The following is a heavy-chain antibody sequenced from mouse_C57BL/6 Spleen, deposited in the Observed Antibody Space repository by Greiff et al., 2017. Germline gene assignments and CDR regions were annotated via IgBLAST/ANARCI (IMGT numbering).Heavy chain of an antibody. Sequence: QVQLQQPGAELVRPGSSVKLSCKASGYTFTSYWMHWVKQRPIQGLEWIGNMYPSDSETHYNQKFKDKATLTVDKSSSTADMQLSSLTSEDSAVYYCARNSYDCGQGWFAYWGQGTLVTVSA. J-gene: IGHJ3*01. V-gene: IGHV1-52*01. CDR2: MYPSDSET. CDR1: GYTFTSYW. CDR3: ARNSYDCGQGWFAY. D-gene: IGHD2-4*01.